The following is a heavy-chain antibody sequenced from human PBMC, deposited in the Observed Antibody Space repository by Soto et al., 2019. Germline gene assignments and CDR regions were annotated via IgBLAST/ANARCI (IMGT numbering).Heavy chain of an antibody. J-gene: IGHJ6*03. V-gene: IGHV4-34*01. CDR1: GGSFSGYH. CDR3: ARVGRSPIYYYYYYMDV. CDR2: INHSGST. D-gene: IGHD4-17*01. Sequence: SETLSLTCAVYGGSFSGYHWSWIRQPPGKGLEWIGEINHSGSTNYNPSLKSRVTISVDTSKNQFSLKLSSVTAADTAVYYCARVGRSPIYYYYYYMDVWGKGTTVTVSS.